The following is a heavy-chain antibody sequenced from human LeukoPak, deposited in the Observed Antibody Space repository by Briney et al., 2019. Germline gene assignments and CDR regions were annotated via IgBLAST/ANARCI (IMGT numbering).Heavy chain of an antibody. CDR1: GGSISSGSYY. J-gene: IGHJ6*03. Sequence: SETLSLTCTVSGGSISSGSYYWSWIRQPAGKGLEWIGRIYTSGSTNYNPSLKSRVTISVDTSKNQFSLKLSSVTAADTAVYYCARAAGGIAALNYYYYYYMDVWGKGTTVTVSS. CDR3: ARAAGGIAALNYYYYYYMDV. V-gene: IGHV4-61*02. CDR2: IYTSGST. D-gene: IGHD6-6*01.